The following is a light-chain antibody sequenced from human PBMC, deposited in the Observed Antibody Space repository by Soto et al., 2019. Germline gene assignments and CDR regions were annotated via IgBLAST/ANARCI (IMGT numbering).Light chain of an antibody. J-gene: IGKJ5*01. CDR2: KVS. CDR1: QSLVHSDGIAY. Sequence: DVVMTQSPLSLPVTLGQPASISCRSNQSLVHSDGIAYFSWFQQRPGRSPRRLIYKVSNRDSGVPARCSGSGAGTYFALKISRVEAEDVGDYYCMQGKHWPITFGQGTRLEIK. CDR3: MQGKHWPIT. V-gene: IGKV2-30*02.